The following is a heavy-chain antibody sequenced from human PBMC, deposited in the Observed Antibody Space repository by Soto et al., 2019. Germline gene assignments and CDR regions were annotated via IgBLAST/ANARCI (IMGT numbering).Heavy chain of an antibody. V-gene: IGHV4-39*01. CDR3: ARLIVATTVSFYGDLPV. CDR1: GGSISSSSYY. CDR2: IYYSGST. J-gene: IGHJ6*04. D-gene: IGHD5-12*01. Sequence: SETLSLTCTVSGGSISSSSYYWGWIRQPPGKGLEWIGSIYYSGSTYYNPSLKSRVTISVDTSKNQFSLKLSSVTAADTAVYYCARLIVATTVSFYGDLPVWGKGTTVTVSS.